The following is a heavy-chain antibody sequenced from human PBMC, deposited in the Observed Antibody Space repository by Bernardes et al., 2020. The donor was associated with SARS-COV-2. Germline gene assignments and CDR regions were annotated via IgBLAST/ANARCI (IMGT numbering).Heavy chain of an antibody. Sequence: GGSLRLSCAASGFTLSSYCMNWVRQAPGKGLEWVASIKGDGSQICSVDSVRGRFTISRDNARTLLYLQMNSMRAEDMAVYYCARAPFSGGWLDFWCQGTLVTVTS. CDR2: IKGDGSQI. V-gene: IGHV3-7*04. D-gene: IGHD3-16*01. J-gene: IGHJ5*01. CDR1: GFTLSSYC. CDR3: ARAPFSGGWLDF.